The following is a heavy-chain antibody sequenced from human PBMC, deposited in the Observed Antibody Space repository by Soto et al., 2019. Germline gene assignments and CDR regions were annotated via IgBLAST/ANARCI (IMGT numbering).Heavy chain of an antibody. V-gene: IGHV4-59*12. CDR2: IYYTGST. CDR3: ARIAAAGTKFDY. CDR1: GDSMTSYY. J-gene: IGHJ4*02. D-gene: IGHD6-13*01. Sequence: SETLSLTCTVSGDSMTSYYWSWIRQPPGKGLEWIGYIYYTGSTNYNPSLKSRVTISVDTSKNQFSLQLSSVTAADTAVYYFARIAAAGTKFDYWGQGSLVTVSS.